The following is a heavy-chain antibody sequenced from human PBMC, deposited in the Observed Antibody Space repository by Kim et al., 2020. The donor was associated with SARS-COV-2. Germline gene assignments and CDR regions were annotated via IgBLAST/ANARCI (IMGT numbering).Heavy chain of an antibody. CDR3: ASSVVFPSYYFDY. CDR1: GGSISSSSYY. CDR2: IYYSGST. V-gene: IGHV4-39*01. J-gene: IGHJ4*02. D-gene: IGHD3-22*01. Sequence: SETLSLTCTVSGGSISSSSYYWGWIRQPPGKGLEWIGSIYYSGSTYYNPSLKSRVTISVDTSKNQFSLKLSSVTAADTAVYYCASSVVFPSYYFDYWGQGTLVTVSS.